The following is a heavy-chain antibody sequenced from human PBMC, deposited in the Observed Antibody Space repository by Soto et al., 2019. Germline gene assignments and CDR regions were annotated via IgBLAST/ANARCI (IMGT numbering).Heavy chain of an antibody. Sequence: QVQLVQSGAEVKKPGSSVKVSCKASGGTFSIYAISWVRQAPGQGLEWMGGIIPIFGTANYAQKFQGRVTITGEDSTSTAYMELSGLRSADTAVYYCAPSLSVRERLCFGALDESGFDPWGQCTLVTVSS. V-gene: IGHV1-69*01. CDR1: GGTFSIYA. CDR3: APSLSVRERLCFGALDESGFDP. CDR2: IIPIFGTA. J-gene: IGHJ5*02. D-gene: IGHD3-10*01.